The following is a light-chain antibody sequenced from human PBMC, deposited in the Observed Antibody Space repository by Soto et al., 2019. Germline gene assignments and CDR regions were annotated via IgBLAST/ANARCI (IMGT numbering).Light chain of an antibody. CDR1: SIGSQT. CDR2: DDS. J-gene: IGLJ1*01. CDR3: QVWDSSSDHYV. Sequence: SYELTQPPSVSVAPGQTARITCGGDSIGSQTVHWYQQKPGQAPVLVVYDDSDRPSGIPERFSGSNSGNTATLTISRVEAGDEADYYCQVWDSSSDHYVFGAGTKVTVL. V-gene: IGLV3-21*02.